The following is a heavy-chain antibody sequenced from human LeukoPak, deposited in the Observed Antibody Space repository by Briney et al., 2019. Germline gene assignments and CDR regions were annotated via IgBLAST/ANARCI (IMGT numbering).Heavy chain of an antibody. Sequence: NPGGSLRLSCAASGFTFSDYYMSWIRPAPGKGLEWVSYISSSGSTIYYADSVKGRFAISRDNAKNSLYLQMNSLRAEDTAVYYCARSITMVRGVIIFDYWGQGTLVTVSS. D-gene: IGHD3-10*01. CDR2: ISSSGSTI. J-gene: IGHJ4*02. CDR3: ARSITMVRGVIIFDY. CDR1: GFTFSDYY. V-gene: IGHV3-11*01.